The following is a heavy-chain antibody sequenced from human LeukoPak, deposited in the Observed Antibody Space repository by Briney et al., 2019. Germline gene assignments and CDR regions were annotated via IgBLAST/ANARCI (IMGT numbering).Heavy chain of an antibody. CDR3: TRVWLQCFDY. J-gene: IGHJ4*02. CDR1: GFTFDDYA. V-gene: IGHV3-49*04. Sequence: GGSLRLSCAASGFTFDDYAMSWVRQAPGKGLEWVGFIRSKTYDGTTEYAASVKGRFTISRDDSKRIAYLQMNSLKTDDTAVYYCTRVWLQCFDYWGQGTLITVSS. CDR2: IRSKTYDGTT. D-gene: IGHD5-24*01.